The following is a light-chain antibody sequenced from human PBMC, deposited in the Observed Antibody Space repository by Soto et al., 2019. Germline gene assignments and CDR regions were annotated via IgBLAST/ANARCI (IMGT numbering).Light chain of an antibody. V-gene: IGKV1-39*01. CDR3: QQSYSTPIT. CDR1: QNIVNY. J-gene: IGKJ5*01. Sequence: SQLSPYPTALTASVGTRVPITCLASQNIVNYLNWYQRKPGKAPQLLIYGASSLQRGVPSRFSGSGSGTDFTLTTSSLQPEDFATYYCQQSYSTPITFGQGTRLEIK. CDR2: GAS.